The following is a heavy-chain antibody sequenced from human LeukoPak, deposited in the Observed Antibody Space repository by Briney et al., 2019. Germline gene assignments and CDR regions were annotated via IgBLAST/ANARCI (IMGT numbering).Heavy chain of an antibody. CDR2: IVVGSGNT. J-gene: IGHJ4*02. D-gene: IGHD5-18*01. CDR1: GFTFTSSA. Sequence: SVKVSCKASGFTFTSSAMQWVRQARGQRLEWIGWIVVGSGNTNYAQKFQERVTVTRDMSTSTAYMELSSLRSEDTAVYYCAKAPHNLGYSYGEYWGQGTLVTVSS. CDR3: AKAPHNLGYSYGEY. V-gene: IGHV1-58*02.